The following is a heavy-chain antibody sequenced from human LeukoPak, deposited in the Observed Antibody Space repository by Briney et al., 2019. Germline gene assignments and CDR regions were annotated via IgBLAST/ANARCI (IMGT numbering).Heavy chain of an antibody. D-gene: IGHD3-10*01. CDR3: ARTQTYYYGSGSSFWFDP. Sequence: SETLSLTCTVSGGSIDSYYWSWIRQPPGKGLEWIGYIYYSGSTNYNPSLKSRVTMSVDTSKNQFSLKLSSVTAADTAVYYCARTQTYYYGSGSSFWFDPWGQGTLVTVSS. J-gene: IGHJ5*02. CDR1: GGSIDSYY. V-gene: IGHV4-59*01. CDR2: IYYSGST.